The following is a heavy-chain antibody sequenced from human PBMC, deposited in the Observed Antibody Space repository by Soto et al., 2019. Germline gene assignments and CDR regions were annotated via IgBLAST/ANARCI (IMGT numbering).Heavy chain of an antibody. CDR1: GYTFTDYD. CDR3: ARGALTVANWFDP. CDR2: INPNNGVT. J-gene: IGHJ5*02. V-gene: IGHV1-2*02. Sequence: VQLVQSGAEVKKHGASVKVSCKASGYTFTDYDINWVRQAPGQGLEWMGWINPNNGVTNYAQKFQGRVTMTMDTSTSTADMDLGRLRFDDTSLYYCARGALTVANWFDPWGQGTQVTVSS. D-gene: IGHD6-19*01.